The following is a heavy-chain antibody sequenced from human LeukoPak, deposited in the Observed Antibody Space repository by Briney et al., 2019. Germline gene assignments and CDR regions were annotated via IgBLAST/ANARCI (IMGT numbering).Heavy chain of an antibody. Sequence: GGSLRLSCAASGFTVSSNYMSWVRQAPGKGLEWVSVIYSGGSTYYADSVKGRFTISRDNSKNTLYLQMNSLRAEDTAVYYCAKKRGERAAREQFDYWGQGTLVTVSS. D-gene: IGHD1/OR15-1a*01. CDR1: GFTVSSNY. J-gene: IGHJ4*02. CDR2: IYSGGST. CDR3: AKKRGERAAREQFDY. V-gene: IGHV3-53*01.